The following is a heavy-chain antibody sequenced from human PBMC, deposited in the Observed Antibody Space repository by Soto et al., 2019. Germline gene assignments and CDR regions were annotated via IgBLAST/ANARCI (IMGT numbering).Heavy chain of an antibody. D-gene: IGHD3-3*01. J-gene: IGHJ5*01. V-gene: IGHV3-23*01. Sequence: GGSLRLSCVASGFTFSSYAMSWVRQAPGKGLEWVSAISGSGGSTYYADSVKGRFTISRDNSKNTLYLQMNSLRAEDTAVYYCAKKGHDFWSGYLYLDSWGQGTLVTVSS. CDR2: ISGSGGST. CDR3: AKKGHDFWSGYLYLDS. CDR1: GFTFSSYA.